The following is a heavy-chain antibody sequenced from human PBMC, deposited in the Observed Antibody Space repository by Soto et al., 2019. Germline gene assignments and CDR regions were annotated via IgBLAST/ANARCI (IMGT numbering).Heavy chain of an antibody. V-gene: IGHV4-34*01. Sequence: SETLSLTCAVYGGSFSGYYWSWIRQPPGKGLEWIGEINHSGSTNYNPSLKSRVTISVDTSKNQFSLKLSSVTAADTAVYYCARRALITMVRGGPYYFDYWGQGTLVTVSS. J-gene: IGHJ4*02. CDR2: INHSGST. D-gene: IGHD3-10*01. CDR3: ARRALITMVRGGPYYFDY. CDR1: GGSFSGYY.